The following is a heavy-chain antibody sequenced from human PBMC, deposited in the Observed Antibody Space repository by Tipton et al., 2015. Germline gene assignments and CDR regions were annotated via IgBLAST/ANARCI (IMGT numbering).Heavy chain of an antibody. CDR3: AGPRGMPAIFGLPWDYYFDY. CDR2: ISYSGTT. J-gene: IGHJ4*02. Sequence: TLSLTCSVSSDSISKYYWSWIRQSPGKGLEWIGYISYSGTTNYNPSLKSRVTMSVDTSKKQFSLKLNSVTAADTAVYYCAGPRGMPAIFGLPWDYYFDYWGQGALVTVSS. D-gene: IGHD3-3*01. CDR1: SDSISKYY. V-gene: IGHV4-59*12.